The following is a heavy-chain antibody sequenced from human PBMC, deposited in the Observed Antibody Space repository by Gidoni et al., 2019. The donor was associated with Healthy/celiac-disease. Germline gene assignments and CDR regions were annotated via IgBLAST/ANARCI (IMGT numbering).Heavy chain of an antibody. CDR1: GGSFSGYY. Sequence: QVQLQQWGAGLLKPSETLSLTCAVYGGSFSGYYWSWIRQPPGKGLEWIGEINHSGSTNYNPSLKSRVTISVDTSKNQFSLKLSSVTAADTAVYYCARSGRYSSIRPGDFDYWGQGTLVTVSS. D-gene: IGHD6-13*01. V-gene: IGHV4-34*01. CDR2: INHSGST. CDR3: ARSGRYSSIRPGDFDY. J-gene: IGHJ4*02.